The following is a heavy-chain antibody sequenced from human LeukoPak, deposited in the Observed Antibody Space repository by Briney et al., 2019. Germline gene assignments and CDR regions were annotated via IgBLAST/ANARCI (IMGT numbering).Heavy chain of an antibody. CDR2: FDPEDGET. CDR1: GYTLTELS. CDR3: ATIGWLYYYFDY. D-gene: IGHD3-22*01. Sequence: ASVKVSCKVSGYTLTELSIHWVRQAPGKGLEWMGGFDPEDGETIYAQKFQGRVTMTEDTSTDTAYMELSSLRSEDTAVYYCATIGWLYYYFDYWGQGTLVTVSS. V-gene: IGHV1-24*01. J-gene: IGHJ4*02.